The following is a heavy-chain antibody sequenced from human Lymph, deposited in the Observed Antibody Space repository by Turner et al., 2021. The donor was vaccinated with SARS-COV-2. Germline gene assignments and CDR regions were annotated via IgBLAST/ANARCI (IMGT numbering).Heavy chain of an antibody. Sequence: QVQLVESGGGVVQPGRSLRLSCAASGFTFSTYAIHWVRQAAGKGLEWVAVISYDGSNKSYADSVKGRFTISRDNSKNTLYLQMNSLRAEDTAVYYCARYGSGGYFYYGLDVWGQGTTVTVSS. CDR1: GFTFSTYA. CDR3: ARYGSGGYFYYGLDV. V-gene: IGHV3-30*04. J-gene: IGHJ6*02. D-gene: IGHD3-10*01. CDR2: ISYDGSNK.